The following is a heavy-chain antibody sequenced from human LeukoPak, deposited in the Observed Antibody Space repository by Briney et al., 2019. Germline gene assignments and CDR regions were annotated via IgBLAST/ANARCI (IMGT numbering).Heavy chain of an antibody. CDR1: GGSISSYY. CDR3: ARERCSGGSCQMDY. D-gene: IGHD2-15*01. Sequence: SETLSLTCTVSGGSISSYYWSWIRQPPGKGLEWIGYIYYSGSTNYNPSLKSRVTISVDTSKNQFSLKLSSVTAADTAVYYCARERCSGGSCQMDYWGQGTLVTVSS. V-gene: IGHV4-59*01. CDR2: IYYSGST. J-gene: IGHJ4*02.